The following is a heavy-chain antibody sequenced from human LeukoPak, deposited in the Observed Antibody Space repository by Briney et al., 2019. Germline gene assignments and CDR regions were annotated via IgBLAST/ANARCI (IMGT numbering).Heavy chain of an antibody. V-gene: IGHV3-23*01. D-gene: IGHD1-26*01. CDR1: RFTFSSYA. CDR3: SKSPGQGIVGSSPAYNYYRDV. J-gene: IGHJ6*03. Sequence: GGSLRLSCAASRFTFSSYAMSWVRQAPGKGLEWVSSISGSGGTTYYADSVRGRFTISRDNSKNTLSLQMNSLRAEDTAVYYCSKSPGQGIVGSSPAYNYYRDVWGKGTTVTVSS. CDR2: ISGSGGTT.